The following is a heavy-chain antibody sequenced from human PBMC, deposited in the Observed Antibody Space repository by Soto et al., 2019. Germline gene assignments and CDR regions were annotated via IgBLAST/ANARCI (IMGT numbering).Heavy chain of an antibody. J-gene: IGHJ6*02. CDR3: AATYYDILTGYYSPGYYYYGMDV. Sequence: SQTLSLTCAISGDSVSSNSAAWNWIRQSPSRGLEWLGRTYYRSKWYNDYAVSVKSRITINPDTSKNQFSLQLNSVTPEDTAVYYCAATYYDILTGYYSPGYYYYGMDVWGQGTTVTVSS. CDR1: GDSVSSNSAA. CDR2: TYYRSKWYN. D-gene: IGHD3-9*01. V-gene: IGHV6-1*01.